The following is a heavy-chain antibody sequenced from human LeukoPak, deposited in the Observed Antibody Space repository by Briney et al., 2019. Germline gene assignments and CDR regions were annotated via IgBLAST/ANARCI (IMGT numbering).Heavy chain of an antibody. CDR1: GFTFRTYG. Sequence: GGSLRLSCEASGFTFRTYGMTWVRQAPGKGLEWVSGITGSSTWTYYADSVKGRFTISRDNSKNTLHLQMDSLRAEHTAIYYCARELVSLGTGYFDLWGRGTLVTVSS. V-gene: IGHV3-23*01. CDR2: ITGSSTWT. J-gene: IGHJ2*01. CDR3: ARELVSLGTGYFDL. D-gene: IGHD7-27*01.